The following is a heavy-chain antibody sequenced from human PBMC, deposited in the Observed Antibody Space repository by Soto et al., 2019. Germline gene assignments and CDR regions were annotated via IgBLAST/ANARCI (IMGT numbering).Heavy chain of an antibody. D-gene: IGHD6-19*01. V-gene: IGHV3-64*01. CDR1: GFTFTSYA. CDR2: ISSNGGST. Sequence: EVQLVESGGGLVQPGGSLRLSCAASGFTFTSYAMHWVRQAPGKGLEYVSAISSNGGSTYYANSVKGRFTISRDNSKNTLYLQMGSLRAEDMAVYYCARQWLDSYYFDYWGQGTVVTVSS. CDR3: ARQWLDSYYFDY. J-gene: IGHJ4*02.